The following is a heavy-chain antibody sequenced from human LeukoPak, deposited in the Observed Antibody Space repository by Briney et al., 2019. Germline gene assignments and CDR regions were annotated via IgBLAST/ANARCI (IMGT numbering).Heavy chain of an antibody. CDR2: IYHSGST. D-gene: IGHD5-24*01. Sequence: PSETLSLTXTVSGYSISSGYYWGWIRQPPGKGLEWIGSIYHSGSTYYNPSLKSRVTISVDTSKNQFSLKLSSVTAADTAVYYCARDNVEMATRNGVFDYWGQGTLVTVSS. J-gene: IGHJ4*02. CDR3: ARDNVEMATRNGVFDY. V-gene: IGHV4-38-2*02. CDR1: GYSISSGYY.